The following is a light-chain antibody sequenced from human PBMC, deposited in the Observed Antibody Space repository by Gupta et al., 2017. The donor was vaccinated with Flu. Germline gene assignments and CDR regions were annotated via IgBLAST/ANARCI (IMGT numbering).Light chain of an antibody. Sequence: DIVVTQSPLSLTVTPGEPASLSCRSSQSPLHSNGKTFLAWYVQKPGQSPQILIYLGFNRASGVPDRFSGSGSGTDFTLKISRVEAEDVGIYYCMQGLQTPYSFGQGTKLEI. CDR2: LGF. CDR3: MQGLQTPYS. J-gene: IGKJ2*03. CDR1: QSPLHSNGKTF. V-gene: IGKV2-28*01.